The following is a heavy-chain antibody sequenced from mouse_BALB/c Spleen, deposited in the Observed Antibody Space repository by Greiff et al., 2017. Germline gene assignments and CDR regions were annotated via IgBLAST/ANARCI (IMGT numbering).Heavy chain of an antibody. V-gene: IGHV3-2*02. CDR2: ISYSGST. CDR3: ARWLLHAMDY. CDR1: GYPITSDYA. D-gene: IGHD2-3*01. Sequence: EVQLQQSGPGLVKPSQSLSLTCTVTGYPITSDYAWNWIRQFPGNKLEWMGYISYSGSTSYNPSLKSRISITRDTSKNQFFLQLNSVTTEDTATYYCARWLLHAMDYWGQGTSVTVSS. J-gene: IGHJ4*01.